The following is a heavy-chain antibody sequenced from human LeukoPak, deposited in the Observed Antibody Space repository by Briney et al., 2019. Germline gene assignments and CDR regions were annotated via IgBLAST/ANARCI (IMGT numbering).Heavy chain of an antibody. Sequence: PSETLSLTCTVSGGSISSYYWSWIRQPPGKGLEWIGYIYYSGSTNYNPSLRSRVTISVDTSKNQFSLKLSSVTAADTAVYYCAGTDSSGYFTHFDYWGQGTLVTVSS. J-gene: IGHJ4*02. CDR3: AGTDSSGYFTHFDY. CDR1: GGSISSYY. V-gene: IGHV4-59*01. CDR2: IYYSGST. D-gene: IGHD3-22*01.